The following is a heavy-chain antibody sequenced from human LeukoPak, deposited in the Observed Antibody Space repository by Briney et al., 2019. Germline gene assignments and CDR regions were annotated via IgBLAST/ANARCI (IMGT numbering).Heavy chain of an antibody. Sequence: GGSLRLSCAASGFTLSSYGMSWVRQAPGEGLEGVSAISGRGGSTYYADSVKGRFTISRDNSKNTLYLQMNSRRAEDTAVYYCATDIVSRGGPHYYYYYMDVWGKGTTVTISS. V-gene: IGHV3-23*01. CDR3: ATDIVSRGGPHYYYYYMDV. CDR2: ISGRGGST. J-gene: IGHJ6*03. D-gene: IGHD3-10*01. CDR1: GFTLSSYG.